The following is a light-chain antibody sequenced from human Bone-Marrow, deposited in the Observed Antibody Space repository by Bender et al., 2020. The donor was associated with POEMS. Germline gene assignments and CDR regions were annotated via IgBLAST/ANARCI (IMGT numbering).Light chain of an antibody. CDR3: ASYTRTGTIV. CDR1: SSDVGSYNL. J-gene: IGLJ2*01. V-gene: IGLV2-14*02. Sequence: QSALTQPASVSGSPGQSITISCTGTSSDVGSYNLVSWYQQHPGKAPKLMIYEVSKRPSGVSNRFSGSKSGNTASLTISGLQAEDEGHYYCASYTRTGTIVFGGGTRLTVL. CDR2: EVS.